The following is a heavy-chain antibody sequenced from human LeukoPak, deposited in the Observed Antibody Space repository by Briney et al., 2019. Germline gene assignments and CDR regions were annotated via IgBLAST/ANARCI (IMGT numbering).Heavy chain of an antibody. CDR1: GGSFSGYY. CDR3: AREAGTGERWYFDL. V-gene: IGHV3-21*01. CDR2: IDTSITYM. D-gene: IGHD7-27*01. J-gene: IGHJ2*01. Sequence: ETLSLTCAVYGGSFSGYYWSWVRQAPGKGLEWVSSIDTSITYMTYADSVKGRFTISRDNARNSLCLQMNSLGAEDTAVYYCAREAGTGERWYFDLWGRGTLVTVSS.